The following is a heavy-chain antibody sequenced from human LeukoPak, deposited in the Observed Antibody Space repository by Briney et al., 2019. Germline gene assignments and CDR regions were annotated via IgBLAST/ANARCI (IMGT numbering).Heavy chain of an antibody. V-gene: IGHV4-39*01. CDR3: ARQPSHLGYCSGGSCPRGAWYYYGMDV. D-gene: IGHD2-15*01. CDR1: GGSISSSSYY. CDR2: IYYSGST. J-gene: IGHJ6*02. Sequence: PSETLSLTCTVSGGSISSSSYYWGWIRQPPGKGLEWIGSIYYSGSTYYNPSLKSRVTISVDTSKNQFSPKLSSVTAADTAVYYCARQPSHLGYCSGGSCPRGAWYYYGMDVWGQGTTVTVSS.